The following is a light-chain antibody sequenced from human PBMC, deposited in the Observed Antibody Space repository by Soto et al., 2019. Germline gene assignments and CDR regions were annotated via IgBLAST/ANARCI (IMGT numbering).Light chain of an antibody. J-gene: IGKJ1*01. CDR1: QSVSSSY. CDR3: QQHRT. Sequence: EIVLTQSPGTLSLSPGERATLSCRANQSVSSSYLAWYQQKPGQAPRLLIYGASSRATGIPDRFSGSGSGTDFTLTISRLEPEDFAVYYCQQHRTFGQGTKVDIK. V-gene: IGKV3-20*01. CDR2: GAS.